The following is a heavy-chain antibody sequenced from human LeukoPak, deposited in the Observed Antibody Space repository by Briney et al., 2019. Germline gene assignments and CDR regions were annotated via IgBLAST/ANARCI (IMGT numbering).Heavy chain of an antibody. D-gene: IGHD5-18*01. J-gene: IGHJ5*02. CDR2: IYPGDSDT. Sequence: GESLKTSCKGSGYSFTSYWIGWVRQMPGKGLGWMGIIYPGDSDTRYSPSFQGQVTISADKSISTAYLQWSSLKASDTAMYYCARRMDTENENWFDPWGQGTLVTVSS. CDR3: ARRMDTENENWFDP. CDR1: GYSFTSYW. V-gene: IGHV5-51*01.